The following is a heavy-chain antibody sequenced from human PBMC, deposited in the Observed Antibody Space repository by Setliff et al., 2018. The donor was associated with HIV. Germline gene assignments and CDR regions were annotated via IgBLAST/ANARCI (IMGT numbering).Heavy chain of an antibody. V-gene: IGHV4-31*03. D-gene: IGHD2-2*02. CDR1: GGSISSGGYY. CDR3: ARVPSIETILFDS. Sequence: SSETLSLTCTVSGGSISSGGYYWSWIRQHPGKGLEWIGYISYSGGTYYKPSLKSRVTISVDTSKNQLSLKLSSVTAADTAVYYCARVPSIETILFDSWGQGTLVTVSS. CDR2: ISYSGGT. J-gene: IGHJ4*02.